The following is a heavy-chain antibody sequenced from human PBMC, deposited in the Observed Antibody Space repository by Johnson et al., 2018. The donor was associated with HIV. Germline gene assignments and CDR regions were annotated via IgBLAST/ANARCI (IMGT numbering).Heavy chain of an antibody. CDR1: GFTFSSYG. D-gene: IGHD3-22*01. V-gene: IGHV3-30*02. J-gene: IGHJ3*02. CDR2: IRYDGSNK. Sequence: QMQLVESGGGVVQPGGSLRLSCAASGFTFSSYGMHWVRQAPGKGLEWVAFIRYDGSNKYYADSVKGRFTISRDNSKNTLYLQMNSLRAEDTAVYYCARAYDSSGYYYGGDAFDIWGLGTKVTVSS. CDR3: ARAYDSSGYYYGGDAFDI.